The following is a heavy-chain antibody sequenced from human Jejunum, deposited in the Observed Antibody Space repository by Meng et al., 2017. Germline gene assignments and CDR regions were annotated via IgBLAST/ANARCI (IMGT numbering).Heavy chain of an antibody. CDR3: VRAINWYYED. CDR1: GFTVSSNF. Sequence: QLGETGGGFIYPGWSLILSCAASGFTVSSNFMSWVRQSPGRGLEWVSVIYSDGQTFYSDSVRGRFTISRDNSKNTVYLQMNSLRVEYTAIYYCVRAINWYYEDWGQGTLVTVSS. CDR2: IYSDGQT. J-gene: IGHJ4*02. V-gene: IGHV3-53*02.